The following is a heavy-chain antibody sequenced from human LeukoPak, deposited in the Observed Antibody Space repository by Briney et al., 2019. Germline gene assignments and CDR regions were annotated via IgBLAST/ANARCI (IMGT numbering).Heavy chain of an antibody. J-gene: IGHJ4*02. CDR3: ARLVAAAWVDY. CDR1: GYTFTSYY. D-gene: IGHD2-15*01. V-gene: IGHV1-18*04. CDR2: ISAYNGNT. Sequence: ASVKVSCKASGYTFTSYYMHWVRQAPGQGLEWMGWISAYNGNTSYAQKLQGRVTMTTDTSTSTAYMELRSLRSDDTAVYYCARLVAAAWVDYRGQGTLVTVSS.